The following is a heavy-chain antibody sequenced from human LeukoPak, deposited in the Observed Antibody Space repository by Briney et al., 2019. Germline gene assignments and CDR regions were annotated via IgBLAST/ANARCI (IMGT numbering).Heavy chain of an antibody. V-gene: IGHV1-58*02. CDR3: ARNCGSNTSCWVSGAFDI. J-gene: IGHJ3*02. CDR1: GFTFTSSA. D-gene: IGHD2-2*01. Sequence: GASVKVSCKASGFTFTSSAMQWVRQARGQRLEWIGWIVVGSGNTNYAQKFQGRVTITRDMSTSTAYMELSSLRSDDTAVYYCARNCGSNTSCWVSGAFDIWGQGTMVTVSS. CDR2: IVVGSGNT.